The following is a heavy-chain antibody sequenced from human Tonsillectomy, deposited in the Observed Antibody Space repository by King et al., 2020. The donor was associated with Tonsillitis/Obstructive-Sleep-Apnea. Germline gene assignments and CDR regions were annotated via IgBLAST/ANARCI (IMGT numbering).Heavy chain of an antibody. D-gene: IGHD2-21*02. CDR1: AFSVSYNY. J-gene: IGHJ4*02. V-gene: IGHV3-53*01. CDR2: IYTGDRT. CDR3: AGDATSITAWSY. Sequence: VQLVESGGGLIQPGGSLRLSCTASAFSVSYNYMSWVRQAPGRGLEWVSSIYTGDRTDYADSVMDRFTISRDSSKNKLFLQMNRLRVEDTAIYYCAGDATSITAWSYWGQGTLVTVSS.